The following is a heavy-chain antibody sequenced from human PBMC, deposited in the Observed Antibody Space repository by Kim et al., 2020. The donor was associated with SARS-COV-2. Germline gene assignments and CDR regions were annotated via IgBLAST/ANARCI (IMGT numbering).Heavy chain of an antibody. CDR3: AKDLRHDYGDYGGVYYYYGMDV. CDR1: GFTFSSYA. CDR2: ISGSGGST. D-gene: IGHD4-17*01. V-gene: IGHV3-23*01. Sequence: GGSLRLSCAASGFTFSSYAMSWVRQAPGKGLEWVSAISGSGGSTYYADSVKGRFTISRDNSKKTLYLQMNSLRAEDTAVYYCAKDLRHDYGDYGGVYYYYGMDVWGQGTTVSVSS. J-gene: IGHJ6*02.